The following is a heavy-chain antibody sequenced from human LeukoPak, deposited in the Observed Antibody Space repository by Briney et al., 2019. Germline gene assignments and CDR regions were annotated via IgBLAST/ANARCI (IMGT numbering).Heavy chain of an antibody. V-gene: IGHV1-69*05. CDR1: GGTFSIYT. Sequence: ASVKVSCKASGGTFSIYTISWVRQPPAQGLEWMGGIIPIFGTANYAQKFQGRVTITTDESTSTAYMEMSSLRSEDTAVYYCARGLVRYDFWSGCDDWGQGTLVTVSS. J-gene: IGHJ4*02. D-gene: IGHD3-3*01. CDR2: IIPIFGTA. CDR3: ARGLVRYDFWSGCDD.